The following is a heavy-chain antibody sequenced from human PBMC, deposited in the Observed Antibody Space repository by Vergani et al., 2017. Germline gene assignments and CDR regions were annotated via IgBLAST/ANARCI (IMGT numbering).Heavy chain of an antibody. V-gene: IGHV4-61*02. CDR2: IDVKGNS. CDR3: VRVLHTSYILGAFDI. J-gene: IGHJ3*02. Sequence: QAQMQESGPRLVKPSQTLSLTCRFSGGSLAIHHQTWGWIRQPAGEGLKWIGLIDVKGNSNFSPSLERRVTMSADASRGRFSLNLRSVTTSDTAVYYCVRVLHTSYILGAFDIWGQGIKVTVSS. D-gene: IGHD2-21*01. CDR1: GGSLAIHHQT.